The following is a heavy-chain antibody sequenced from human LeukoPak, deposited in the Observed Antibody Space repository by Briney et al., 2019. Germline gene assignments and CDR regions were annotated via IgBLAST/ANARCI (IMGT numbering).Heavy chain of an antibody. CDR3: ARSEPYSSGWYSYYYYGMDV. V-gene: IGHV4-59*01. D-gene: IGHD6-19*01. CDR2: IYYSGST. CDR1: GGSISSYY. J-gene: IGHJ6*02. Sequence: ASETLSLTCTVSGGSISSYYWSWIRQPPGKGLEWIGYIYYSGSTNYNPSLKSRVTISVDTSENQFSLKLSSVTAADTAVYYCARSEPYSSGWYSYYYYGMDVWGQGTTVTVSS.